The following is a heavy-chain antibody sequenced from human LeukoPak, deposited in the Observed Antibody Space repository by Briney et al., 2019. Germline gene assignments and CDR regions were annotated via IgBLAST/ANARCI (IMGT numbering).Heavy chain of an antibody. D-gene: IGHD6-19*01. CDR2: ISGSGGST. Sequence: PGGSLRLSCAASGFTFSSSAMSWVRQAPGKGLECVSVISGSGGSTYYADSVKGRFTISRVNSKSTLYLQMNSLRAEDTAVYYCAKGGSGWYVGLFDYWGQGTLVTVSS. CDR1: GFTFSSSA. V-gene: IGHV3-23*01. CDR3: AKGGSGWYVGLFDY. J-gene: IGHJ4*02.